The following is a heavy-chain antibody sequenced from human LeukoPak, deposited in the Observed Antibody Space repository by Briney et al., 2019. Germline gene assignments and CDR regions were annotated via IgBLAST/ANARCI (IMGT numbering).Heavy chain of an antibody. J-gene: IGHJ4*02. CDR1: GFTFSNYA. CDR3: AQKRPGTYPFDY. CDR2: YGTSGDT. Sequence: PGGSLRLSCAASGFTFSNYALNWVRRAPGKGLEWVSAYGTSGDTYYADSVRGRFTISRDNAKNMVYLQMSSLRAEDTALYYCAQKRPGTYPFDYWGQGTLVTVSS. D-gene: IGHD6-13*01. V-gene: IGHV3-23*01.